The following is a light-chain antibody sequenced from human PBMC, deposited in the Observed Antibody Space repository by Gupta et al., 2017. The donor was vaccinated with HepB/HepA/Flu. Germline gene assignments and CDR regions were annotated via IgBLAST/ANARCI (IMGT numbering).Light chain of an antibody. CDR3: YSSKHDNSDGLV. CDR1: RRDVGGSNF. Sequence: SALTQPASVSGSPGPSITISCTGTRRDVGGSNFVSWYQQHPAKAPHILLFDVNSRRSGVADPFCCSTSGTTAATATTILQAEDGADYYYYSSKHDNSDGLVFGGGTKRTVL. V-gene: IGLV2-14*03. CDR2: DVN. J-gene: IGLJ2*01.